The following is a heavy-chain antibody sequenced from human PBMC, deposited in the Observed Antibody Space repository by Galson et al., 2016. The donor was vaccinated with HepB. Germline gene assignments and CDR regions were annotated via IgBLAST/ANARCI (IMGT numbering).Heavy chain of an antibody. CDR3: ASSDHYCKWYFDL. J-gene: IGHJ2*01. V-gene: IGHV5-51*01. D-gene: IGHD2/OR15-2a*01. CDR2: IYPADADT. CDR1: GYNFIKHW. Sequence: QSGAEVKKPGESLQIPCKGSGYNFIKHWIGWVRQMPGKGLEWMGSIYPADADTRYSPSFQGQVTISADKPISTACLQWSSRMASGTPMYYCASSDHYCKWYFDLWGRGTLVTVSS.